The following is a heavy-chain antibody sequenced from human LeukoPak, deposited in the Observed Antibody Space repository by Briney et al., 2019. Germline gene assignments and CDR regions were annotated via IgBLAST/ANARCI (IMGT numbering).Heavy chain of an antibody. D-gene: IGHD3-10*01. J-gene: IGHJ4*02. Sequence: ASVKVSCKASGYTFTGYYMHWVRQAPGQGLEWMGWINPNSGGTHYAQKFLGRVTMTRDTSISTAYMELSRLRSDDTAVYYCARGGSGSYYDYFDYWGQGTLVAVSS. V-gene: IGHV1-2*02. CDR1: GYTFTGYY. CDR3: ARGGSGSYYDYFDY. CDR2: INPNSGGT.